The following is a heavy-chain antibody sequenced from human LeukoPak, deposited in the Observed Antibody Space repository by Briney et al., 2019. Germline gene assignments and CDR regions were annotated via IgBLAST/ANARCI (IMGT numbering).Heavy chain of an antibody. D-gene: IGHD3-16*01. CDR1: GFTFSSYA. CDR3: ARDWGGDGVFDY. V-gene: IGHV3-21*01. J-gene: IGHJ4*02. Sequence: GGSLRLSCAASGFTFSSYAMSWLRQAPGKGLEWVSSISSSSSYIYYADSVKGRFTISRDNAKNSLYLQVNSLRAEDTAVYYCARDWGGDGVFDYWGQGTLVTVSS. CDR2: ISSSSSYI.